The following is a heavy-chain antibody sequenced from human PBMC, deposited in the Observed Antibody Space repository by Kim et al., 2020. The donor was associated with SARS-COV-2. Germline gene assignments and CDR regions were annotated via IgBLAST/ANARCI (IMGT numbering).Heavy chain of an antibody. CDR2: FDPEDGKT. D-gene: IGHD3-10*01. J-gene: IGHJ4*02. V-gene: IGHV1-24*01. CDR3: ASYGSMTYYDVWYFAY. CDR1: GYTIIELS. Sequence: ASVKVSCKVSGYTIIELSMHWVRQAPGKGLEWMGGFDPEDGKTVYAQKFQGRVTMTEDTSTNTAFLELSSLRSQDTAIYYCASYGSMTYYDVWYFAYWGLGTLVTVSS.